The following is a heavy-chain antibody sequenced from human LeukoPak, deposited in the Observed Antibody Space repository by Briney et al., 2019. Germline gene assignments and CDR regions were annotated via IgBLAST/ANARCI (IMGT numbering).Heavy chain of an antibody. CDR3: ARSPYDSSGYFGY. CDR1: GCSFSSYW. Sequence: GESLKISCKGSGCSFSSYWIGWVRHMPGKGLEWMGIIYPGDSDTRYSPSFQGQVTISADKSISTAYLQWSSLKASDTAMYYCARSPYDSSGYFGYWGQGTLVTVSS. V-gene: IGHV5-51*01. D-gene: IGHD3-22*01. J-gene: IGHJ4*02. CDR2: IYPGDSDT.